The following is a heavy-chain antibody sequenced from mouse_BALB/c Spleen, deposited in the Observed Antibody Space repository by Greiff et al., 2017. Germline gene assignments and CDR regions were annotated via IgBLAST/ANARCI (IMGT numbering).Heavy chain of an antibody. CDR1: GFTFSSYA. V-gene: IGHV5-6-5*01. D-gene: IGHD1-1*01. CDR3: ARGGYYGSSYSYAMDY. CDR2: ISSGGST. J-gene: IGHJ4*01. Sequence: EVQLVESGGGLVKPGGSLKLSCAASGFTFSSYAMSWVRQTPEKRLEWVASISSGGSTYYPDSVKGRFTISRDNARNILYLQMSSLRSEDTAMYYCARGGYYGSSYSYAMDYWGQGTSVTVSS.